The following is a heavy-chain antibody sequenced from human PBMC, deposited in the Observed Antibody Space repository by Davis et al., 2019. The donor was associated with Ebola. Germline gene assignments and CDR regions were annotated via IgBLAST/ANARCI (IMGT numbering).Heavy chain of an antibody. CDR2: INHSGST. Sequence: SETLSLTCTVSGGSISSSSYYWGWIRQPPGKGLEWIGEINHSGSTNYNPSLKSRVTISVDTSKNQFSLKLSSVTAADTAVYYCARMKVLLWFGTLDYWGQGTLVTVSS. CDR1: GGSISSSSYY. CDR3: ARMKVLLWFGTLDY. V-gene: IGHV4-39*07. J-gene: IGHJ4*02. D-gene: IGHD3-10*01.